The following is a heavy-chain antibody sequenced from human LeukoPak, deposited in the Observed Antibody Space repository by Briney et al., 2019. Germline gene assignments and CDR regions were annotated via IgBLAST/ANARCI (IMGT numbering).Heavy chain of an antibody. J-gene: IGHJ5*02. CDR1: GFSVSNNY. CDR2: IKPDGSET. CDR3: TRDAS. Sequence: GGSLRLSCAASGFSVSNNYMNWVRQAPGKGLEWVASIKPDGSETSYVDSVRGRFTISRDNPKSSLYLQMNSLTAEDTAVYHCTRDASWGQGTLVTVSS. V-gene: IGHV3-7*01.